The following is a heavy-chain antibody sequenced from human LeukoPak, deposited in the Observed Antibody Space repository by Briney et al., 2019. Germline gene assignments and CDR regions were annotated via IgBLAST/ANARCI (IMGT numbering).Heavy chain of an antibody. D-gene: IGHD1-14*01. Sequence: SETLSLTCTVSGVSISSYFWSWVRQPAGKGLEWIGRIYTSGSTKYNPFLQSRVTMSLDTSKKQLSLNLGSVTAADTAVYYCARAGTSGGLCDYWGQGILVTVSS. CDR3: ARAGTSGGLCDY. V-gene: IGHV4-4*07. J-gene: IGHJ4*02. CDR2: IYTSGST. CDR1: GVSISSYF.